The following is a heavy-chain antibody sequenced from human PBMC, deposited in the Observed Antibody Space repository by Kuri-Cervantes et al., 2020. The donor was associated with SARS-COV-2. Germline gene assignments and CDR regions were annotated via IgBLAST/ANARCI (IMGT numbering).Heavy chain of an antibody. J-gene: IGHJ6*03. CDR1: GYSFTSYW. V-gene: IGHV5-51*01. D-gene: IGHD4-17*01. CDR2: IYPGDSGT. Sequence: GESLKISCKSSGYSFTSYWIGWVRQMPGKGLEWRGIIYPGDSGTRYSPSFQGQVTISADKSISTAFLQCSSLKASDTAMYYCARRAYGEQVDYYYMDVWGKGTTVTVSS. CDR3: ARRAYGEQVDYYYMDV.